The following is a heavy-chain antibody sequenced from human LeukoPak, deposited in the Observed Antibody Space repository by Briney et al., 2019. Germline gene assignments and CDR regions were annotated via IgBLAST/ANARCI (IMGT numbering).Heavy chain of an antibody. CDR1: GFTFSSYA. CDR3: AKGQYSSGWYLFDY. CDR2: ISGSGGST. J-gene: IGHJ4*02. Sequence: GGSLTLSCAASGFTFSSYAMSWVRQAPGKGLEWVSAISGSGGSTYYANSVKGRFTISRDNSKNTLYLQMNSLRAEDTAVYYCAKGQYSSGWYLFDYWGQGTLVTVSS. D-gene: IGHD6-19*01. V-gene: IGHV3-23*01.